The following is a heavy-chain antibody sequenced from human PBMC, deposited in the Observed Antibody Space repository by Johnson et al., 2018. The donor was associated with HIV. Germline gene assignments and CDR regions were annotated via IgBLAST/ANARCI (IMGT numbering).Heavy chain of an antibody. V-gene: IGHV3-20*04. CDR2: ISWNGGRT. D-gene: IGHD1-1*01. J-gene: IGHJ3*02. CDR3: AREGTTGRNDAFDI. CDR1: GFIFSSYW. Sequence: VQLVESGGGLVQPGGSLSLSCAASGFIFSSYWMSWVRQAPGKGLEWVSGISWNGGRTGYADSMKGRFTISRDNAKNSLYLQMNSLRAEDTALYYCAREGTTGRNDAFDIWGQGTMVTVSS.